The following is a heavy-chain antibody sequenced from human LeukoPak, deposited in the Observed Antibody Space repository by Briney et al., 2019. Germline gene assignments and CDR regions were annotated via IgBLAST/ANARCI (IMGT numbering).Heavy chain of an antibody. J-gene: IGHJ4*02. CDR1: GFAFSSHS. D-gene: IGHD2-8*02. CDR3: AKDGSWSCTD. V-gene: IGHV3-30*02. CDR2: IAHHGNNK. Sequence: GGSLRLSCATSGFAFSSHSMRWVRQGPGKGLEWVAYIAHHGNNKYYVDSVKGRFTISRDNSKKTLYLQMDSLRADDTAVYYCAKDGSWSCTDWGQGTLVTVSS.